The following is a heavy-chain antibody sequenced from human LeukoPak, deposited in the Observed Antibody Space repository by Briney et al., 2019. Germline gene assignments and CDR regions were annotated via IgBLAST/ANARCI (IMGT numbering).Heavy chain of an antibody. CDR3: ARVEYSSSWQIVYYFDY. J-gene: IGHJ4*02. CDR2: ISSSGSTI. CDR1: GFTFSDYF. V-gene: IGHV3-11*04. D-gene: IGHD6-13*01. Sequence: GGSLRLSCAASGFTFSDYFMRWVRQAPGKGLEWVSYISSSGSTIYYADSVKGRYTISRDNAKNSLYLQMNSLTAEDTAVYYCARVEYSSSWQIVYYFDYWGQGTLVTVSS.